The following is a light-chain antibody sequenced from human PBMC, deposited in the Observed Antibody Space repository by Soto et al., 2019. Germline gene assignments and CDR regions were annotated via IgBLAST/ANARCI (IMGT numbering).Light chain of an antibody. CDR1: QSVSSSY. J-gene: IGKJ4*01. V-gene: IGKV3-20*01. CDR2: GAS. Sequence: EIVLTQSPGTLSLSPGERATLSCRASQSVSSSYLAWYQQKTGQAPRLLIYGASSRATGIPDRFIGSGSGTDFTVTISRLEPEDFAVYYCQQYCSSPPLTFGGGTKVEIK. CDR3: QQYCSSPPLT.